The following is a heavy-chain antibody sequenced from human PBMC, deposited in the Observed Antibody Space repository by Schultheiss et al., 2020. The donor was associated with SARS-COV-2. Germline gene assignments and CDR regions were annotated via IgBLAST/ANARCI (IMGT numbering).Heavy chain of an antibody. D-gene: IGHD2-15*01. Sequence: SETLSLTCTVSGGSISRSGYYWGWIRQSPGKGLEWIGSMFYTDNTYYNPPLKRRVTISADTSENQFSLKLNSVAATDTAVYYCARAVAQDYWGQGTLVTVSS. CDR2: MFYTDNT. J-gene: IGHJ4*02. CDR3: ARAVAQDY. V-gene: IGHV4-39*01. CDR1: GGSISRSGYY.